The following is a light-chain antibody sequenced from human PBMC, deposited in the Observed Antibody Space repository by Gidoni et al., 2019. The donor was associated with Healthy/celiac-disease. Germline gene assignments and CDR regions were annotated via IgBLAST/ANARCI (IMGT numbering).Light chain of an antibody. Sequence: QSVLTQPPPVSGAPGQRVTISCTGGSANIGAGYDVHWYQQLPGTAPKLLIYGNSNRPAGVPDRFPGSKSGTAASLAITGLQAEDEADDYCQSYDSSLSVFVVFGGGTKLTVL. CDR2: GNS. CDR3: QSYDSSLSVFVV. CDR1: SANIGAGYD. J-gene: IGLJ2*01. V-gene: IGLV1-40*01.